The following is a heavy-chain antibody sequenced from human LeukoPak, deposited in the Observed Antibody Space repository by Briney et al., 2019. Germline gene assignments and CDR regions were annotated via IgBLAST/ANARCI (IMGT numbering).Heavy chain of an antibody. Sequence: PSETLSLTCAVYGGSFSGYYWSWIRQPPGKGLEWIGEINHSGSTNYNPSLKSRVTISVDTSKNQFSLKLSSVTAADTAVYYCARQRKRSGGYFGSGHDGFDIWGQGTMVTVSS. CDR3: ARQRKRSGGYFGSGHDGFDI. CDR1: GGSFSGYY. CDR2: INHSGST. D-gene: IGHD3-22*01. V-gene: IGHV4-34*01. J-gene: IGHJ3*02.